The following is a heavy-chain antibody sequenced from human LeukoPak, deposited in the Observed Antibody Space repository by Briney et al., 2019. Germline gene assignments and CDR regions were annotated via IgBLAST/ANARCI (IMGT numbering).Heavy chain of an antibody. V-gene: IGHV3-30*02. CDR1: GFIFSGSS. Sequence: GGSLRLSCAASGFIFSGSSMHWVRQAPGKGLEWVSFIRFDATNKYHADSVKGRFTISRDNSNNTLYLQLNNVRTEDTATYFCAKEQYPGYFDYWGQGTLVTVSS. J-gene: IGHJ4*02. D-gene: IGHD1-14*01. CDR2: IRFDATNK. CDR3: AKEQYPGYFDY.